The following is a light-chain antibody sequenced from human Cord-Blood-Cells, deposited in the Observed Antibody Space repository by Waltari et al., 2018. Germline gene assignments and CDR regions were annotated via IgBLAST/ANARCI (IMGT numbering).Light chain of an antibody. Sequence: QSALTQPPSASGSPGQSVPIPCTGTSSDVGGYNSVSWYQQHPGKAPKLMIYEVSKRPAGVPDRFSGSKSGNTASLTVSGLQAEDEADYYCSSYAGSNNFEVFGGGTKLTVL. J-gene: IGLJ3*02. CDR1: SSDVGGYNS. CDR3: SSYAGSNNFEV. V-gene: IGLV2-8*01. CDR2: EVS.